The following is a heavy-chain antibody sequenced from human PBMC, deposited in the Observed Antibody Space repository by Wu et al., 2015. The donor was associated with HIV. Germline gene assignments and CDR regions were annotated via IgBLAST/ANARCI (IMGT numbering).Heavy chain of an antibody. CDR2: IIPNHGGA. CDR1: GDTFSRSG. D-gene: IGHD3-22*01. Sequence: QVQLVQSGAEVKKPGSSVKVSCKASGDTFSRSGISWMRQAPGKGFEWMGRIIPNHGGANYAEKFEGRVTITADEATNTAYMDLSRLRSEDTAVYYCAREGEERILIEVAIMHIXKYRGQGSQITVSS. CDR3: AREGEERILIEVAIMHIXKY. V-gene: IGHV1-69*11. J-gene: IGHJ1*01.